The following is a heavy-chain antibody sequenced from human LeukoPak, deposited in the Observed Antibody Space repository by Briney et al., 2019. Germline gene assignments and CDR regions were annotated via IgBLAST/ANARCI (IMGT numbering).Heavy chain of an antibody. V-gene: IGHV1-69*13. CDR1: GGTFSSYA. CDR3: ARGIVATTQGYWYFDL. Sequence: SVKVSCKASGGTFSSYAISWVRQAPGQGLEWMGGIIPIFGTANYAQKFQGRVTITADESTSTAYMELSSLRSEDTAVYYCARGIVATTQGYWYFDLWGRGTLVTVSS. J-gene: IGHJ2*01. CDR2: IIPIFGTA. D-gene: IGHD5-12*01.